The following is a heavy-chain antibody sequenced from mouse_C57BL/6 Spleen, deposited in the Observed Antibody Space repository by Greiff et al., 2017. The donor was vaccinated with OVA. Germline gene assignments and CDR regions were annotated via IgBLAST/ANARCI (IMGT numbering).Heavy chain of an antibody. V-gene: IGHV1-39*01. J-gene: IGHJ4*01. CDR3: ASRYGYDDAGAMDY. CDR1: GYSFTDYN. D-gene: IGHD2-2*01. Sequence: EVQLQQSGPELVKPGASVKISCKASGYSFTDYNMNWVKQSNGKSLEWIGVINPNYGTTSYNQKFKGKATLTVDQSSSTAYMQLNSLTSEDSAVYYCASRYGYDDAGAMDYWGQGTSVTVSS. CDR2: INPNYGTT.